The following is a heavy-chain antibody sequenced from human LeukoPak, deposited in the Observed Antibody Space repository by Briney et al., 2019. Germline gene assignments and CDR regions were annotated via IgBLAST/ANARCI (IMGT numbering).Heavy chain of an antibody. V-gene: IGHV3-21*06. Sequence: GGSLRLSCEASGFTFNTYSMNWARQAPGKGLEWVSSIDSSGGYMFYADSVKGRFIISRDNAKGSLYLQMNSLRVEDTAVYYCLRGDRRDYWGQGTLVTVSS. CDR3: LRGDRRDY. J-gene: IGHJ4*02. CDR1: GFTFNTYS. CDR2: IDSSGGYM.